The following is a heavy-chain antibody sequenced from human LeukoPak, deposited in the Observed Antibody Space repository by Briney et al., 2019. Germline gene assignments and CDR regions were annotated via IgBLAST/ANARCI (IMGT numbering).Heavy chain of an antibody. Sequence: QPGRSLRLSCAASGFTFSSYAMHWVRQAPGKGLXXXAVISYDGSNKYYADSVKGRFTISRDNSKNTLYLQMNSLRAEDTAVYYCARDRDRRYFDYWGRGTLVTVSS. CDR1: GFTFSSYA. CDR3: ARDRDRRYFDY. J-gene: IGHJ4*02. D-gene: IGHD1-14*01. CDR2: ISYDGSNK. V-gene: IGHV3-30*04.